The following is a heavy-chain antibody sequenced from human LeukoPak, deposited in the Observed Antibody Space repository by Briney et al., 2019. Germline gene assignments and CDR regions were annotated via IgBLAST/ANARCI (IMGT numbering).Heavy chain of an antibody. CDR3: ARDYYYDYGDYY. CDR1: GFSFNIYG. D-gene: IGHD4-17*01. CDR2: ISSSGSTI. J-gene: IGHJ4*02. Sequence: GGSLRLSCAASGFSFNIYGMHWVRQAPGKGLEWVSYISSSGSTIYYADSVKGRFTISRDNSKNTLYLQMNILRAEDTAVYYCARDYYYDYGDYYWGQGTLVTVSS. V-gene: IGHV3-48*01.